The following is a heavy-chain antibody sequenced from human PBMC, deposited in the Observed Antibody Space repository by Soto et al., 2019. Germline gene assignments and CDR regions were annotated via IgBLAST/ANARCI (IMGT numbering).Heavy chain of an antibody. CDR3: ARYSIAARRGIDY. D-gene: IGHD6-6*01. CDR2: IYHSGST. V-gene: IGHV4-30-2*01. CDR1: GGSVSSGGYS. J-gene: IGHJ4*02. Sequence: SETLSLTCTVSGGSVSSGGYSWIWIRQPPGKGLEWIGYIYHSGSTYYNPSLKSRVTISVDRSKNQFSLKLSSVTAADTAVYYCARYSIAARRGIDYWGQGTLVTVSS.